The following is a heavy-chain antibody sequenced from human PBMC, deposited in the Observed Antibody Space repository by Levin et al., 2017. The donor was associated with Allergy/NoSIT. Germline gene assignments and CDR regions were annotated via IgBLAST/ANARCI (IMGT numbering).Heavy chain of an antibody. CDR2: IWYDGSNK. D-gene: IGHD3-9*01. Sequence: PGGSLRLSCAASGFTFSSYGMHWVRQAPGKGLEWVAVIWYDGSNKYYADSVKGRFTISRDNSKNTLYLQMNSLRAEDTAVYYCAREGRLTGYYRYFDYWGQGTLVTVSS. CDR3: AREGRLTGYYRYFDY. CDR1: GFTFSSYG. J-gene: IGHJ4*02. V-gene: IGHV3-33*01.